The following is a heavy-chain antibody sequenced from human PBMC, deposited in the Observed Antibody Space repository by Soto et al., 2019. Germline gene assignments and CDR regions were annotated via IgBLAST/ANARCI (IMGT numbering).Heavy chain of an antibody. Sequence: GGSLRLSCAASGFTFSNAWMSWVRQAPGKGLEWVGRIKSKTDGGTTDYAAPVKGRFTISRDDSKNTLYLQMNSLKTEDTAVYYCTTESPYAKAPTYYFDYWGQGTLVTVSS. V-gene: IGHV3-15*01. CDR1: GFTFSNAW. J-gene: IGHJ4*02. CDR3: TTESPYAKAPTYYFDY. CDR2: IKSKTDGGTT. D-gene: IGHD4-17*01.